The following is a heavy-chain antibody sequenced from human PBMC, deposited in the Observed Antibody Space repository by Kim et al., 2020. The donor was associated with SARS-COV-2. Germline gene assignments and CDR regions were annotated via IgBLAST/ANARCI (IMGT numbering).Heavy chain of an antibody. CDR2: IYSGGST. Sequence: GGSLRLSCAASGFTVSSNYMSWVRQAPGKGLEWVSVIYSGGSTYYADSVKGRFTISRHNSKNTLYLQMNSLRAEDTAVYYCAREGGLYYYGSGSYYKEPDAFDIWGQGTMVTVSS. CDR3: AREGGLYYYGSGSYYKEPDAFDI. D-gene: IGHD3-10*01. V-gene: IGHV3-53*04. J-gene: IGHJ3*02. CDR1: GFTVSSNY.